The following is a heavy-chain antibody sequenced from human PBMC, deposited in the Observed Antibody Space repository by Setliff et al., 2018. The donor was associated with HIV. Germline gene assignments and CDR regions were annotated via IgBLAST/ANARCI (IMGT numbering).Heavy chain of an antibody. CDR3: AKGRYGGYDWGTLDI. Sequence: GGSLRLSCAASGFTFSSCAMSWVRQAPGKGLEWVLVISGSGASTYYADPVKGRFTISRDNSKDTLYLQMNSLRVEDTAVYYCAKGRYGGYDWGTLDIWGQGTMVTVSS. D-gene: IGHD5-12*01. J-gene: IGHJ3*02. CDR1: GFTFSSCA. CDR2: ISGSGAST. V-gene: IGHV3-23*01.